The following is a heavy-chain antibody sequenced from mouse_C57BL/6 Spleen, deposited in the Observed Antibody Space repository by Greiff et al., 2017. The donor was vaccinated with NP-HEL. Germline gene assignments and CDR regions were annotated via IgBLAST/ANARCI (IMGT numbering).Heavy chain of an antibody. D-gene: IGHD1-1*01. CDR2: IWSGGGT. CDR3: AKGGYYGSSLYAMDY. CDR1: GFSLTSNG. Sequence: VQLKESGPGLVQPSQSLSITCTASGFSLTSNGVHWVRQSPGKGLEWLGVIWSGGGTAYNAAFMSRLSITKDNTKGQVFFKMNSLQADDTAIYYCAKGGYYGSSLYAMDYWGQGTSVTVSS. V-gene: IGHV2-5*01. J-gene: IGHJ4*01.